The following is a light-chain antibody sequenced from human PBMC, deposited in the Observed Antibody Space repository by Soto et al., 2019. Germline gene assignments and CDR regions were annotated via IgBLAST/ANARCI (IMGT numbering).Light chain of an antibody. V-gene: IGKV3-20*01. CDR3: QQYGSSPWT. CDR2: GAS. Sequence: ENVLTQSPGTLSLSPGERATLSCRASQSVTSTYLAWYQQKPGQAPRLLIYGASTRATGIPDRFSGSGSGTDFTLTISRLEPEDIAVYYCQQYGSSPWTFGQGTKWIS. J-gene: IGKJ1*01. CDR1: QSVTSTY.